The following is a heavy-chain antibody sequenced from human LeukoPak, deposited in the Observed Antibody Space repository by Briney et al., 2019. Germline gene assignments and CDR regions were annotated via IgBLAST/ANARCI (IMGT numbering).Heavy chain of an antibody. J-gene: IGHJ4*02. CDR2: ISDSGGST. CDR1: GFTFSNYG. V-gene: IGHV3-23*01. D-gene: IGHD3-10*01. CDR3: AKGKERILWFGELFDY. Sequence: PGGSLRLSCAASGFTFSNYGMSWVRQPPGRGRERVSAISDSGGSTYYADSVKGRFTISRDNSKNPLYLQMNSLRAEDTAVYYCAKGKERILWFGELFDYWGQGTLVTVSS.